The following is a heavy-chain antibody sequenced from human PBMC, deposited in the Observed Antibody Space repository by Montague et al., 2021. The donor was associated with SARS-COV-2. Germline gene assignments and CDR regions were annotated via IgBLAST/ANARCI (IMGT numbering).Heavy chain of an antibody. CDR2: LSYDGSNK. CDR3: ARDPLLTIFGSYYYYYMDV. V-gene: IGHV3-30*04. Sequence: SRRLSCAASGFTFSSYAMHWVRQAPGKGLEWVAVLSYDGSNKYYVDSVKGRFTTSRDNSKNTLFLQMNSLRAEDTAVYYCARDPLLTIFGSYYYYYMDVWGKGTTVTVSS. CDR1: GFTFSSYA. D-gene: IGHD3-3*01. J-gene: IGHJ6*03.